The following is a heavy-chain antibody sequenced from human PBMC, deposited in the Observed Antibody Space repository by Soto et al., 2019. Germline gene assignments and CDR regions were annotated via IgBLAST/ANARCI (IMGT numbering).Heavy chain of an antibody. V-gene: IGHV4-39*06. D-gene: IGHD3-16*02. CDR1: GESISSSSYY. CDR3: ARRKGMITFGGVIVASYFDY. J-gene: IGHJ4*02. Sequence: SETLSLTCIGSGESISSSSYYWGWIRQPPGKGLEWIGSIYHSGRTYYNPSLKSRVTISVDTSKNQFPLKLSSVTAADTAVYYCARRKGMITFGGVIVASYFDYWGQGTLVTVSS. CDR2: IYHSGRT.